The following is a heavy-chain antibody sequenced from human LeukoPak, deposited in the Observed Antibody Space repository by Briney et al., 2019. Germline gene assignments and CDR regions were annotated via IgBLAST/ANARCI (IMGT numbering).Heavy chain of an antibody. CDR2: ISSSGSTI. CDR1: GFTFSSHW. D-gene: IGHD1-1*01. V-gene: IGHV3-48*04. Sequence: GGSLRLSCAASGFTFSSHWMSWVRQVPGKGLEWVSYISSSGSTIYYADSVKGRFTISRDNAKNSLYLQMNSLRAEDTAVYYCARYETGYLDYWGQGTLVTVSS. CDR3: ARYETGYLDY. J-gene: IGHJ4*02.